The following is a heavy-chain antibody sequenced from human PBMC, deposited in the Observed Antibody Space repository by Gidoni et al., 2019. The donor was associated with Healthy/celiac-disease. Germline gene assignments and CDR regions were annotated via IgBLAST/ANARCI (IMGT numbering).Heavy chain of an antibody. D-gene: IGHD4-17*01. CDR2: INHSGST. V-gene: IGHV4-34*01. CDR3: ARDDGDYDSPLRY. J-gene: IGHJ4*02. Sequence: QVQLQQWGAGLLKPSETLSLTCAVYGGSFSGYYWSWIRQPPGKGLEWIGEINHSGSTNYNPSLKSRVTISVDTSKNQFSLKLSSVTAADTAVYYCARDDGDYDSPLRYWGQGTLVTVSS. CDR1: GGSFSGYY.